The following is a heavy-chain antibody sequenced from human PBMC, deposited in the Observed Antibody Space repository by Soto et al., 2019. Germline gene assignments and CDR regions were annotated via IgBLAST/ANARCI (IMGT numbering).Heavy chain of an antibody. V-gene: IGHV3-11*01. CDR2: ISSSGNTI. Sequence: QVQLVESGGGLVKTSGSLRIACAASGFTFSDYYMSWVRQAPGKGLEWVSYISSSGNTIYYADSVKGRFTISRDNAKNSVYLQMNSLRAEDTALSFCAKMSSENYYDPVFSWGQGTLVTVSS. CDR3: AKMSSENYYDPVFS. CDR1: GFTFSDYY. J-gene: IGHJ4*02. D-gene: IGHD3-22*01.